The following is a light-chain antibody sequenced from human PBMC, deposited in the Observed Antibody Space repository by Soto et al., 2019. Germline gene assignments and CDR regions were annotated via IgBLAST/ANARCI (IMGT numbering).Light chain of an antibody. CDR2: GNN. V-gene: IGLV1-40*01. Sequence: QSVLTQPPSVSGAPGQRVTISCSGGSSNIGAGYDVHWYQQLPQTAPKLLIYGNNIRPSGVPDRFSGSKSGTSASLAITGLQAEDEADYYCISYTGSSTSYVFGSGTKLTVL. CDR1: SSNIGAGYD. CDR3: ISYTGSSTSYV. J-gene: IGLJ1*01.